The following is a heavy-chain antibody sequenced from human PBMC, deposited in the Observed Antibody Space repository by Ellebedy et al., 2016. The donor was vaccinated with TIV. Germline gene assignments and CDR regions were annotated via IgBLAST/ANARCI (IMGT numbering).Heavy chain of an antibody. Sequence: SVKVSXXASGGTFSSYAISWVRQAPGQGLEWMGGIIPIFGTANYAQKFQGRVTITADESTSTAYMELSGLRSEDTAVYYCARVDVVEGAAAGTMYNYYGMDVWGQGTTVTVSS. V-gene: IGHV1-69*13. J-gene: IGHJ6*02. CDR3: ARVDVVEGAAAGTMYNYYGMDV. D-gene: IGHD6-13*01. CDR1: GGTFSSYA. CDR2: IIPIFGTA.